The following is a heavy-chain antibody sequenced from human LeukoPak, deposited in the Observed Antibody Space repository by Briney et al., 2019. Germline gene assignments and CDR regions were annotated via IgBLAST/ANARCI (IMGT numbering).Heavy chain of an antibody. CDR2: ISSSGNYI. J-gene: IGHJ3*02. CDR3: ARDSAGSSGLFDI. CDR1: GFNFGSFG. D-gene: IGHD6-25*01. V-gene: IGHV3-21*01. Sequence: PGGSLRVSCATSGFNFGSFGINWVRQAPGKGLEWVSSISSSGNYIYYADSVKGRFTISRDNAKNSLYLQMNSLRAEDTAVYYCARDSAGSSGLFDIWGQGTMVTVSS.